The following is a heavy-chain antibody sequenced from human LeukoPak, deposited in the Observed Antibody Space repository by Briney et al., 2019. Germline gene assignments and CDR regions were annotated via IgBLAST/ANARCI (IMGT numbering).Heavy chain of an antibody. J-gene: IGHJ4*02. CDR1: GGSISSGGYY. CDR3: ARWDSSGYYGLDY. D-gene: IGHD3-22*01. V-gene: IGHV4-61*08. Sequence: SETLSLTCTVSGGSISSGGYYWSWIRQPPGKGLEWIGYIYYSGSTNYNPSLKSRVTISVDTSKNQFSLKLSSVTAADTAVYYCARWDSSGYYGLDYWGQGTLVTVSS. CDR2: IYYSGST.